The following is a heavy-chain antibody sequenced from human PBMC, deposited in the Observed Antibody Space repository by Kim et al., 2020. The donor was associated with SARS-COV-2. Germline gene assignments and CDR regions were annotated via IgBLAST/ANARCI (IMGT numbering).Heavy chain of an antibody. CDR1: GFTFSSYS. V-gene: IGHV3-21*01. CDR3: ARADSHYYYGMDV. Sequence: GGSLRLSCAASGFTFSSYSMNWVRQAPGKGLEWVSSISSSSSYIYYADSVKGRFTISRDNAKNSLYLQMNSLRAEDTAVYYCARADSHYYYGMDVWGQGTTVTVSS. D-gene: IGHD2-15*01. J-gene: IGHJ6*02. CDR2: ISSSSSYI.